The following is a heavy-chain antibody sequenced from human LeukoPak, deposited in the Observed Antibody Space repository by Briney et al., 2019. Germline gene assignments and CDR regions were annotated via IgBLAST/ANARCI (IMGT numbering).Heavy chain of an antibody. D-gene: IGHD1-26*01. CDR3: IVYAPVGQYFQH. CDR1: GFSFNDKW. CDR2: IKSKIGGGTP. J-gene: IGHJ1*01. V-gene: IGHV3-15*01. Sequence: GWSLPVSXVPSGFSFNDKWMSWVRPAPGQGLAWVGRIKSKIGGGTPDYAAPVKGMFTISRDDSKTKMYLQMNSLKTEDTAVYYCIVYAPVGQYFQHWGQGTPVTVSS.